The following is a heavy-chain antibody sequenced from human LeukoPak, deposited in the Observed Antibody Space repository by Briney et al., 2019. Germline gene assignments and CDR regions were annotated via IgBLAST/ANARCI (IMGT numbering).Heavy chain of an antibody. D-gene: IGHD1-26*01. CDR3: ARDSSGSYIFDY. V-gene: IGHV3-53*01. CDR1: GFTVSSNY. CDR2: IYSGGST. Sequence: GGSLRLSCAASGFTVSSNYMSWVRQAPGKGLEWVSVIYSGGSTDYADSVKGRFTISRDNSKNTLYLQMNSLRAEDTAVYYCARDSSGSYIFDYWGQGTLVTVSS. J-gene: IGHJ4*02.